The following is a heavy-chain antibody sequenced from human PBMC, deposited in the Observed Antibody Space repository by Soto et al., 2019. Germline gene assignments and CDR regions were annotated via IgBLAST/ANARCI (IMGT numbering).Heavy chain of an antibody. Sequence: EVQLVESGGGLVQPGGSLRLSCAASGFTFSSYAMNWVRQAPGKGLEWVSVISDSDYDKYYAGAVKRRRTNCRDNSKNTLYLQLNSLRAEDTAVDYCAKGAYSSAWSASDNWGQGTLVTVSS. CDR1: GFTFSSYA. CDR2: ISDSDYDK. CDR3: AKGAYSSAWSASDN. D-gene: IGHD6-19*01. J-gene: IGHJ4*02. V-gene: IGHV3-23*04.